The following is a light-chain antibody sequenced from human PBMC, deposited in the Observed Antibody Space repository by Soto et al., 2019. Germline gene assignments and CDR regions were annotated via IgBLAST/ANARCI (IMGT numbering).Light chain of an antibody. CDR3: QDYGTSAPWT. V-gene: IGKV3-20*01. Sequence: VLTQSPGTLSLSPGERTTLSCRASQNIRGNELAWYQQKPGQPPRLLIYRGSSRAPGIPDRFSGRGSGTEFTLTVSNLEPEDFAVYYCQDYGTSAPWTFGQETRVEIK. J-gene: IGKJ1*01. CDR1: QNIRGNE. CDR2: RGS.